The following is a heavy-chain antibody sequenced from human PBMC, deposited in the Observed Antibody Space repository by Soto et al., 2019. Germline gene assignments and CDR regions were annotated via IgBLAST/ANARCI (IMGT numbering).Heavy chain of an antibody. J-gene: IGHJ4*02. V-gene: IGHV3-30*18. D-gene: IGHD1-26*01. Sequence: QVQLVESGGDVVQPGKSLRLSCEASGFIFRSYGMHWVRQAPGKGLEWVAVISYDESHKYYADSVKGRSTISRDNSKNTVHLQMNSLGVDDTAIYYCAKDRSGGSYGGIDYWGQGTLVTVSS. CDR2: ISYDESHK. CDR1: GFIFRSYG. CDR3: AKDRSGGSYGGIDY.